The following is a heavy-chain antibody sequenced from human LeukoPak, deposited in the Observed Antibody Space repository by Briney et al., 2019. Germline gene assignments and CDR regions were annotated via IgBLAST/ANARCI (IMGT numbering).Heavy chain of an antibody. Sequence: PGWSLRLSCAASGFTFSSYAMSWVRQAPGKGLEWVSAISRSGGSTYYAASVKGRFTISRDNSKNTLYLQMNSLRAEDTAVYYCATPRRVVVAATPGCLDYWGQGTLVTVSS. J-gene: IGHJ4*02. CDR3: ATPRRVVVAATPGCLDY. CDR2: ISRSGGST. CDR1: GFTFSSYA. D-gene: IGHD2-15*01. V-gene: IGHV3-23*01.